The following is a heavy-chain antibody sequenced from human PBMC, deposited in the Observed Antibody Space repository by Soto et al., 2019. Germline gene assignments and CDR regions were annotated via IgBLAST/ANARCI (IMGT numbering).Heavy chain of an antibody. J-gene: IGHJ4*02. D-gene: IGHD1-26*01. CDR1: GYSFTSYW. CDR3: ARHHWELESPAYFDY. V-gene: IGHV5-51*01. Sequence: GGSLRLSCKGSGYSFTSYWIGWVRQMPGKGLEWMGIIYPGDSDTRYSPSFQGQVTISADKSISTAYLQWSSLKASDTAMYYCARHHWELESPAYFDYWGQGTLVTVSS. CDR2: IYPGDSDT.